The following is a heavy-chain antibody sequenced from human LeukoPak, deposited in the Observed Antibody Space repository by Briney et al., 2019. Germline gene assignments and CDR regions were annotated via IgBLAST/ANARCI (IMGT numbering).Heavy chain of an antibody. D-gene: IGHD6-13*01. CDR3: ARREGIAAAGIDY. V-gene: IGHV4-39*01. CDR1: GGSINTPNYY. Sequence: SETLSLTCTVSGGSINTPNYYWGWIRQTPGKGLEWIGSIFYSGGTYYSPSLTSRVTISLDTSRNQFSLKLSSVTAADTAVYYCARREGIAAAGIDYWGQGTLVTVSS. CDR2: IFYSGGT. J-gene: IGHJ4*02.